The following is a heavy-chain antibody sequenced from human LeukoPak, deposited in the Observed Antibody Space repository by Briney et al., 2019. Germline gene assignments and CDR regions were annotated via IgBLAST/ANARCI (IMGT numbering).Heavy chain of an antibody. V-gene: IGHV1-2*02. J-gene: IGHJ4*02. D-gene: IGHD6-13*01. Sequence: ASVKVSCKASGYTFTGYYMHWVRHAPGQGLEWMGWIIPNSGGTNYAQTFQGSVTMTGDTSISTAYMELSRLTSDDTAVYYCARDPQLLVRGPFDYWGQGTLVTVCS. CDR2: IIPNSGGT. CDR1: GYTFTGYY. CDR3: ARDPQLLVRGPFDY.